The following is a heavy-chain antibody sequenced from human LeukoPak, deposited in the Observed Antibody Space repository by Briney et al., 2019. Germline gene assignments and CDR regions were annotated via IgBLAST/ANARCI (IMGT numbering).Heavy chain of an antibody. Sequence: PSETLSLTCTVSGGSISNYYWSWIRQPPGKGLEWIGYIYYSGSTNYNPSLKSRVTISVDTSKNQFSLKLSSVTAADTAVYYCARESSSWYIFDYWGQGTLVTVSS. CDR3: ARESSSWYIFDY. D-gene: IGHD6-13*01. CDR2: IYYSGST. CDR1: GGSISNYY. J-gene: IGHJ4*02. V-gene: IGHV4-59*01.